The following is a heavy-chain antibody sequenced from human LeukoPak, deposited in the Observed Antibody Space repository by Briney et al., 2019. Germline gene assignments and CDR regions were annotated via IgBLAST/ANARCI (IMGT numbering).Heavy chain of an antibody. Sequence: GASVKVSCKASGGTFSSYAISWVRQAPGQGLEWMGGIIPIFGTANYAQKFQGRVTITADKSTSTAYMELSSLRSEDTAVYYCARDLSIAAAGPPGFDYWGQGTLVTVSS. J-gene: IGHJ4*02. D-gene: IGHD6-13*01. V-gene: IGHV1-69*06. CDR1: GGTFSSYA. CDR2: IIPIFGTA. CDR3: ARDLSIAAAGPPGFDY.